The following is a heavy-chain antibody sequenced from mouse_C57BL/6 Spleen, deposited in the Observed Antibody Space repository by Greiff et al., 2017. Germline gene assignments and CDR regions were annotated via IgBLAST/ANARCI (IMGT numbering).Heavy chain of an antibody. D-gene: IGHD1-1*01. CDR3: ARIDYGSSDAMDY. V-gene: IGHV1-80*01. CDR2: IYPGDGDT. J-gene: IGHJ4*01. Sequence: QVQLKQSGAELVKPGASVKISCKASGYAFSSYWMNWVKQRPGKGLEWIGQIYPGDGDTNYNGKLKGKATLTADKSSSTAYMQLSSLTSEDSAVYFCARIDYGSSDAMDYWGQGTSVTVSS. CDR1: GYAFSSYW.